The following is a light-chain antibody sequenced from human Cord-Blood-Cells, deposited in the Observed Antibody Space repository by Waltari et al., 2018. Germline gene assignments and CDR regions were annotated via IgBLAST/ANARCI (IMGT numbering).Light chain of an antibody. CDR1: QGISSY. J-gene: IGKJ1*01. CDR3: QQYYSYPWT. V-gene: IGKV1-8*01. CDR2: AAS. Sequence: AIEITQSPSSLSASTGDRVTITCRASQGISSYLAWYQHKPGKAPKLLIYAASTLQSGVPSRFSGSGSGTDFTLTISCLQSEDFATYYCQQYYSYPWTFGQGTKVEIK.